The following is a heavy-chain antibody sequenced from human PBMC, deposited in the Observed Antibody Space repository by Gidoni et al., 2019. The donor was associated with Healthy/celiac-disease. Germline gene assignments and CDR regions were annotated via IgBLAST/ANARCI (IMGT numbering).Heavy chain of an antibody. CDR1: GVDVSSHA. CDR2: TIPILGIA. Sequence: QVQLVQSGAELKKPGSSVKVSCNTSGVDVSSHAISWVRQAPGQGLEWMGRTIPILGIANYAQKFQGRVTITADKSTTTAYMELSSLRSEDTAVYCCARGPRTTGTPFDYWGQGTLVTVSS. J-gene: IGHJ4*02. D-gene: IGHD1-1*01. V-gene: IGHV1-69*04. CDR3: ARGPRTTGTPFDY.